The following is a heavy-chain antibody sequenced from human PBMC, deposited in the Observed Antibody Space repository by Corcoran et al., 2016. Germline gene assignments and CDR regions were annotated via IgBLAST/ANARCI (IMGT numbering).Heavy chain of an antibody. J-gene: IGHJ4*02. V-gene: IGHV3-33*01. D-gene: IGHD1-7*01. CDR2: IWYDGRNK. Sequence: QVQLVESGGGVVQPGRSLRLSCAASGFTFSSYGMHWVRQAPGKGLEWVAVIWYDGRNKYYADSVKGRFTIPRDNSKNTLYLQMNSLRAEDTSVYYCAGDWGLGTTGLLDYWGQGTLVPVSS. CDR3: AGDWGLGTTGLLDY. CDR1: GFTFSSYG.